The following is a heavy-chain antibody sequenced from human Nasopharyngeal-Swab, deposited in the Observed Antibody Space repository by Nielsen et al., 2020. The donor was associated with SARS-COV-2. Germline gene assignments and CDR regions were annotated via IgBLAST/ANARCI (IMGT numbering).Heavy chain of an antibody. CDR1: GYTFTSYY. J-gene: IGHJ4*02. CDR2: INPSGGST. D-gene: IGHD3-9*01. V-gene: IGHV1-46*01. CDR3: ARALTDTRFGPVH. Sequence: ASVKVSCKAYGYTFTSYYMHWVRQAPGQRLEWMGVINPSGGSTSYAQNFQGRATMTRDTSTSTVYMELSSLRSDDTAVYYCARALTDTRFGPVHWGQGTLVTVSS.